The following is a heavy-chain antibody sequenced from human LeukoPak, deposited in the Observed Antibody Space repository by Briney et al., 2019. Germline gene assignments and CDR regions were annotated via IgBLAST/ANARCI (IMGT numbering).Heavy chain of an antibody. CDR1: GGSISSYY. CDR3: ASGGDYYDSSGQSDAFDI. J-gene: IGHJ3*02. V-gene: IGHV4-59*12. CDR2: IYYSGST. Sequence: SESLSLTCTVSGGSISSYYWSWIRQPPGKGLEWVGYIYYSGSTNYNPSLKSRVTISVDTSKNQFSLKLSSVTAADTAVYYCASGGDYYDSSGQSDAFDIWGQGTMVTVPS. D-gene: IGHD3-22*01.